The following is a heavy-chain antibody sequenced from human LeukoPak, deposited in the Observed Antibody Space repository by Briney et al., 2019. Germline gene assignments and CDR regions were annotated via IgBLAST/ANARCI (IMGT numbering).Heavy chain of an antibody. Sequence: GGSLRLSCAASGFTFSSYAMSWVRQAPGKGLEWVSAISGSGGSSYYADSVKGRFTISRDNSKNTLYLQMNSLRAEDTAVYYCAKCSDYVWGSYKRGGSSWGQGTLVTVSS. CDR1: GFTFSSYA. CDR3: AKCSDYVWGSYKRGGSS. J-gene: IGHJ4*02. D-gene: IGHD3-16*01. V-gene: IGHV3-23*01. CDR2: ISGSGGSS.